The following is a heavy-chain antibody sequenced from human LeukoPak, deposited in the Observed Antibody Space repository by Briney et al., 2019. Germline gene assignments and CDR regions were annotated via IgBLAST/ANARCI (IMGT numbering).Heavy chain of an antibody. CDR1: GESFSGYY. V-gene: IGHV4-34*01. D-gene: IGHD6-19*01. CDR2: INHSGGT. CDR3: ARDSGGSGWQNWFDP. Sequence: PSETLSLTCAVYGESFSGYYWSWIRQPPGKGLEWIGEINHSGGTNYNPSLKSRVTISVDTSKNQFSLKLDSVTAADTAVYYCARDSGGSGWQNWFDPWGQGTLVIVSS. J-gene: IGHJ5*02.